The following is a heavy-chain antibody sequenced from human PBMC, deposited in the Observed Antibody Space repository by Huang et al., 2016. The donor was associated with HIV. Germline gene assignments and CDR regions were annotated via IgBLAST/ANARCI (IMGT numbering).Heavy chain of an antibody. D-gene: IGHD3-3*01. CDR1: GFTFGSFG. CDR3: AKDLTYTFGRHFDY. CDR2: IRYDGNNY. Sequence: QVQLVESGGGVVQPGGSLRLSCTASGFTFGSFGMHWVRQAPGKGVEWGGFIRYDGNNYYYADSVRGRFTISRDNSKDTLYLQMNRLRPDDSAVYYCAKDLTYTFGRHFDYWGRGTLVTVSS. V-gene: IGHV3-30*02. J-gene: IGHJ4*02.